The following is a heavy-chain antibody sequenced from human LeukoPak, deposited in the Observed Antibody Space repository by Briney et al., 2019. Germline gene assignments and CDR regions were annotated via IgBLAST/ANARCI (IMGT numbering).Heavy chain of an antibody. D-gene: IGHD4-17*01. CDR1: GFTVSSNY. Sequence: GGSLRLSCAASGFTVSSNYMSWVRQAPGKGLEWVSVIYSGGSTYYADSVKGRFTISRDNSKNMLYLQMNSLRAEDTAVYYCARAGDGDYGDYYFDYWGQGTLVTVSS. CDR3: ARAGDGDYGDYYFDY. CDR2: IYSGGST. J-gene: IGHJ4*02. V-gene: IGHV3-53*01.